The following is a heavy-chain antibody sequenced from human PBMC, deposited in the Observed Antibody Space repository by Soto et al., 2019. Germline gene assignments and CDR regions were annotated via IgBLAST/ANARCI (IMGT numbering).Heavy chain of an antibody. CDR2: INPRSGDT. D-gene: IGHD1-26*01. CDR1: GNTFTRFY. CDR3: ARVALSGGGWLDP. J-gene: IGHJ5*02. Sequence: QVQLVQSEAEVKKPGASVNVSCKASGNTFTRFYIHWVRQAPGQGLEWMGIINPRSGDTTYAEKFQGRITVTRDTSTSTVYMELTSLRYEDTAIYYCARVALSGGGWLDPWGQGTLVTVSS. V-gene: IGHV1-46*01.